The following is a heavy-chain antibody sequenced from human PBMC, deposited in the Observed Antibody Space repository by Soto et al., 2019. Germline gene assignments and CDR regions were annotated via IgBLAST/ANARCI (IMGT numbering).Heavy chain of an antibody. Sequence: EVQLVESGGGLDQLGGSLRLSCAASGFTFSAYWMYWVRQAPGKGLVWVSRINGGGSTTSYADSVKGRFTVSRDNAKNTLYLQMNSLRAEDTAVYYCARVVAHYNGSYRTIDYWGQGTLVTVSS. D-gene: IGHD1-26*01. CDR3: ARVVAHYNGSYRTIDY. V-gene: IGHV3-74*01. CDR1: GFTFSAYW. CDR2: INGGGSTT. J-gene: IGHJ4*02.